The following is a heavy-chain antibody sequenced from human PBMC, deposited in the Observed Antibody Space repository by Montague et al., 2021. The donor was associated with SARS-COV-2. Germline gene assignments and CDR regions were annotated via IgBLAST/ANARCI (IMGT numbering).Heavy chain of an antibody. CDR3: ARKVVLADCFDF. CDR1: GGSISSYY. Sequence: SETLSLTCTVSGGSISSYYWSWIRQPPGKGLEWIGYIYYSGSTNYNPSLESRVTISVDTSKNQFSLKLSSVTAADTAVYYCARKVVLADCFDFWGHGTLVTVSS. J-gene: IGHJ4*01. D-gene: IGHD2-15*01. V-gene: IGHV4-59*01. CDR2: IYYSGST.